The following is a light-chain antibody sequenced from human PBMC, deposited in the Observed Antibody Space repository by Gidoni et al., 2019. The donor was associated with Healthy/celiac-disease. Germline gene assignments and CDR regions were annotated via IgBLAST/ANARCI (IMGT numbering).Light chain of an antibody. J-gene: IGLJ1*01. V-gene: IGLV1-40*01. CDR2: GNS. CDR3: QSYDSSLSVYV. CDR1: SSNIGAGYD. Sequence: QSVLTQPPSVSGAPGQRVTISCTGSSSNIGAGYDVHWYQQLPGTAPKLLIYGNSNRPSGVPDRFSGSKSGTSASLAITGLQAEVEADYYCQSYDSSLSVYVFGTGTKVTVL.